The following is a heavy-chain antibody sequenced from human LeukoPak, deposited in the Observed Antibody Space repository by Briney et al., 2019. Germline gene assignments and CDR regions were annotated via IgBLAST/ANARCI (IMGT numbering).Heavy chain of an antibody. D-gene: IGHD6-13*01. V-gene: IGHV3-48*01. Sequence: GGSLRLSCAASGFTFSSYSMNWVRQAPGKGLEWVSYISSSSSTIYYADPVKGRFTISRDNAKNSLYLQMNSLRAEDTAVYYCARDVIGYSSSPYYWGQGTLVTVSS. CDR1: GFTFSSYS. CDR2: ISSSSSTI. CDR3: ARDVIGYSSSPYY. J-gene: IGHJ4*02.